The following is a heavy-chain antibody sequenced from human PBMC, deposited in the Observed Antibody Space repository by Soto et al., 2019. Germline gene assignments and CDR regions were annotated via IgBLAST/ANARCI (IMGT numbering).Heavy chain of an antibody. CDR2: ISSSSSYI. V-gene: IGHV3-21*01. CDR1: GFTFSSYS. D-gene: IGHD3-10*01. CDR3: ARPTDTYYYGSGTEFDY. J-gene: IGHJ4*02. Sequence: EVQLVESGGGLVKPGGSLRLSCAASGFTFSSYSMNWVRQAPGKGLEWVSSISSSSSYIYYADSVKGRFTISRDNAKNSLYLQMNSLRAEDTAVYYCARPTDTYYYGSGTEFDYWGQGTLVTVSS.